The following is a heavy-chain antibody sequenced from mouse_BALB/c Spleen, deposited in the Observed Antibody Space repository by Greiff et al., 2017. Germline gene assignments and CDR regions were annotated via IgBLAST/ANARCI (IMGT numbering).Heavy chain of an antibody. J-gene: IGHJ1*01. Sequence: EVQGVESGGGLVKPGGSLKLSCAASGFTFSDYYMYWVRQTPEKRLEWVATISDGGSYTYYPDSVKGRFTISRDNAKNNLYLQMSSLRSEDTAMYYCARGITTVESWYFDVWGAGTTVTVSS. D-gene: IGHD1-1*01. CDR2: ISDGGSYT. V-gene: IGHV5-4*02. CDR1: GFTFSDYY. CDR3: ARGITTVESWYFDV.